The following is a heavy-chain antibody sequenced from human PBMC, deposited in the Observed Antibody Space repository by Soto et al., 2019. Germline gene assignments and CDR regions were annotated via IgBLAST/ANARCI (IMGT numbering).Heavy chain of an antibody. V-gene: IGHV4-34*01. J-gene: IGHJ4*02. D-gene: IGHD2-2*01. CDR3: ARHDITGHCSTISCPFDY. Sequence: PSETLSLTCAVYGGSFSDHYWTWIRQPPGKGLEWIGEVNHSGNTNYNPSLKGRVIISVDTSKNQFSLKLNSVSAADTAVYYCARHDITGHCSTISCPFDYWGQGNLVTVSS. CDR2: VNHSGNT. CDR1: GGSFSDHY.